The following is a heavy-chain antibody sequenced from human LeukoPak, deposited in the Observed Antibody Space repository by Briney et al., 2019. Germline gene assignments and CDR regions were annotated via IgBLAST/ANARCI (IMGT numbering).Heavy chain of an antibody. V-gene: IGHV1-2*02. J-gene: IGHJ4*02. CDR2: INPNSGGT. Sequence: GASVKVSCKASGYTFTVYYMHWVRQAPGQGLEWMGWINPNSGGTNYAQKFQGRVTMTRDTSISTAYMELSRLRSDDTAVYYCARVASLREVALLYWGQGTLVTVSS. D-gene: IGHD5-12*01. CDR1: GYTFTVYY. CDR3: ARVASLREVALLY.